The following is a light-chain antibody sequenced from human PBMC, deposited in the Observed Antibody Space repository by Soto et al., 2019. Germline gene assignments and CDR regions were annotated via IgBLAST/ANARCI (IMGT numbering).Light chain of an antibody. CDR2: GNN. Sequence: QSVLTQPPSVSGAAGQRVTIAGTGSTSNFGAGYDVHWYQQIPGAAPKLLIYGNNNRPSGVPDRFSGSKSGTSASLAITGLQADDEADYYCQSFDSSLNRHVFGPGTKVTVL. V-gene: IGLV1-40*01. CDR3: QSFDSSLNRHV. CDR1: TSNFGAGYD. J-gene: IGLJ1*01.